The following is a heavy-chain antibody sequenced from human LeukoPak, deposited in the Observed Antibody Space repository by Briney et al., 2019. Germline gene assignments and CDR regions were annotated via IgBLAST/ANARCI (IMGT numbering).Heavy chain of an antibody. CDR2: SNSDGSST. D-gene: IGHD6-13*01. V-gene: IGHV3-74*01. Sequence: QPGGSLRLSCAASGFTFKTYWMHWVRQAPGKGLVWVSHSNSDGSSTSYADSVRGRFTISRDNAKNTLYLQMNSLRAEDTAVYYCAKDSHLYIIRIAAAGTVYWGQGTLVTVSS. J-gene: IGHJ4*02. CDR1: GFTFKTYW. CDR3: AKDSHLYIIRIAAAGTVY.